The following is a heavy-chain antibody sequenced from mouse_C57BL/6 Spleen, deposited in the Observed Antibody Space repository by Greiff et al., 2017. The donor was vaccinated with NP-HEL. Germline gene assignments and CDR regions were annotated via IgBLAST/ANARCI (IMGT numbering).Heavy chain of an antibody. D-gene: IGHD1-1*01. CDR1: GFTFSDYG. CDR3: ASPLYYGSSYVGYFDV. Sequence: EVKLVESGGGLVTPGGSRKLSCAASGFTFSDYGMHWVRQAPEKGLEWVAYISSGSSTIYYVDTVTGRFTISRDNAKNTLFLQMTSLRSEDTAMYYCASPLYYGSSYVGYFDVWGTGTTVTVSS. V-gene: IGHV5-17*01. J-gene: IGHJ1*03. CDR2: ISSGSSTI.